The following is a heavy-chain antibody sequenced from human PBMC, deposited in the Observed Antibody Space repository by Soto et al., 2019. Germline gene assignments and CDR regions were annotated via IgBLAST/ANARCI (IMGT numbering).Heavy chain of an antibody. Sequence: PGGSLRLSCAASGFTFSDYYMSWIRQAPGKGLEWVSFISRSGTDTRYADSVRGRFTISRDNAKNSLFLQMNSLRADDTAVYYCARDSARIVVVSPPNEDNWVDPWGQGTLVTVSS. CDR2: ISRSGTDT. V-gene: IGHV3-11*06. CDR3: ARDSARIVVVSPPNEDNWVDP. CDR1: GFTFSDYY. D-gene: IGHD2-2*01. J-gene: IGHJ5*02.